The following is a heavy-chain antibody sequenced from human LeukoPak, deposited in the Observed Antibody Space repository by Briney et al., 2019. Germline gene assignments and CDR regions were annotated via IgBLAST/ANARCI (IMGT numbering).Heavy chain of an antibody. CDR1: GGTVSSYA. V-gene: IGHV1-69*13. J-gene: IGHJ4*02. CDR2: SIPIVGTT. Sequence: GALVKLSCKASGGTVSSYAFSWVRQAPGQGLEWMGGSIPIVGTTNYAQMFQGRVTITADESTSTAYMELSSLRSEDTAVYYCARGGYYYDSSGYSHLPDYWGQGTLVTVSA. CDR3: ARGGYYYDSSGYSHLPDY. D-gene: IGHD3-22*01.